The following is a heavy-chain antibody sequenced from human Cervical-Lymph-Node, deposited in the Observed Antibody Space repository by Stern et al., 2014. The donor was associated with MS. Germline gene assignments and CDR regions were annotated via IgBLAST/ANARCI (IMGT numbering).Heavy chain of an antibody. CDR2: IIPILGTS. CDR3: ARDRSLGVTPFFDN. J-gene: IGHJ4*02. CDR1: GGTFSNYA. V-gene: IGHV1-69*01. D-gene: IGHD3-22*01. Sequence: VQLVESGAEVKKPRSSVKVSCKASGGTFSNYAIAWVRQAPGQVLEWMGGIIPILGTSTYAQKFQGRVTIPADDFSTTAYMELSSLRSEDTAVYYCARDRSLGVTPFFDNWGQGTLVPVSS.